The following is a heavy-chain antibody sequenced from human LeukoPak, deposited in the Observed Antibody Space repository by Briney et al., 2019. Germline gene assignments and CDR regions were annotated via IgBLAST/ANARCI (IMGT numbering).Heavy chain of an antibody. Sequence: GGSLRLSCTASGFTFSSYTMSWVRQAPGKGLKWVSTITTGGPNTYYADSVKGRFTVSRDDSKNTLYLQMNSLRAEDTAVYYCAKDGGLWVSAHWGDSWGQGTLVTVSS. CDR1: GFTFSSYT. V-gene: IGHV3-23*01. CDR2: ITTGGPNT. CDR3: AKDGGLWVSAHWGDS. D-gene: IGHD7-27*01. J-gene: IGHJ4*02.